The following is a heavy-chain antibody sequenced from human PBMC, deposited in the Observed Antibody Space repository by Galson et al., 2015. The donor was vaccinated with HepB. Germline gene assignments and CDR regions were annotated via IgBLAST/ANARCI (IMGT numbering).Heavy chain of an antibody. CDR1: GFTFSSYD. Sequence: SLRLSCAASGFTFSSYDMHWVRQATGKGLEWVSAIGTAGDTYYPGSVKGRFTISRENAKNSLYLQMNSLRAGDTAVYYCARGTKGGNPRGGAFDIWGQGTMVTVSS. CDR3: ARGTKGGNPRGGAFDI. J-gene: IGHJ3*02. CDR2: IGTAGDT. D-gene: IGHD4-23*01. V-gene: IGHV3-13*01.